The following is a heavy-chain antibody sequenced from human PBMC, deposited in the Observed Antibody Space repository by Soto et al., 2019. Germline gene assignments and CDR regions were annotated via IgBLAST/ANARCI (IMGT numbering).Heavy chain of an antibody. Sequence: QVQLVQSGAEVKKPGSSVKVSCKASGGAFSDYAFSWVRQAPGQGLEWLGGIMPIFRAPDYAQKCKGRVTITADEFTRTAYMEMNSLRSEDTAVYYCASWLKGPDIGNYYYGMDVWGQGTTVTVS. V-gene: IGHV1-69*12. CDR3: ASWLKGPDIGNYYYGMDV. J-gene: IGHJ6*02. CDR1: GGAFSDYA. D-gene: IGHD2-15*01. CDR2: IMPIFRAP.